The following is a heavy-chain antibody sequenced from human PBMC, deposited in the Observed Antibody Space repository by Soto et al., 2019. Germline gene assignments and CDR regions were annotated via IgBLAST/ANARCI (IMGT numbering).Heavy chain of an antibody. J-gene: IGHJ4*02. CDR2: IIRKIDGGTT. D-gene: IGHD3-22*01. V-gene: IGHV3-15*01. Sequence: GGSLRLSCAACGITFTNAWINWVRQAPWKGLEWVGRIIRKIDGGTTDYAAPVKGSYTISRDDSRHTIYLQMISLKTEDTAVYYCTPESPYHVSSSYYSPFYDWDQGTLSTVSS. CDR3: TPESPYHVSSSYYSPFYD. CDR1: GITFTNAW.